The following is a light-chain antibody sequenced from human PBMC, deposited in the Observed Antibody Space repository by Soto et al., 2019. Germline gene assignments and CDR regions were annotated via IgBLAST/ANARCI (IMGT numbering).Light chain of an antibody. J-gene: IGLJ2*01. V-gene: IGLV2-14*01. Sequence: QSALTQPASVSGSPGRSLTISCTGTSSDVGGYNYVSWYQQYPGKAPKLIIYEVSNRPSGVSNRFSGSKSGNTASLTISGLQAEDEDDYYCASYTTTSTVLFGGGTKLTVL. CDR3: ASYTTTSTVL. CDR1: SSDVGGYNY. CDR2: EVS.